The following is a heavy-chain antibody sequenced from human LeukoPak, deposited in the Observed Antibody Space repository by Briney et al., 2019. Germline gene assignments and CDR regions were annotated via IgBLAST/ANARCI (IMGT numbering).Heavy chain of an antibody. CDR3: AKDRPGGATIRNAFDI. CDR2: ISGSGGST. Sequence: GGSLRLSCAASGFTFSSYAMSWGRQAPGKGLEWVSAISGSGGSTYYADSVKGRFTISRDNSKNTLYLQMNSLRAEDTAVYYCAKDRPGGATIRNAFDIWGQGTMVTVSS. D-gene: IGHD1-26*01. J-gene: IGHJ3*02. V-gene: IGHV3-23*01. CDR1: GFTFSSYA.